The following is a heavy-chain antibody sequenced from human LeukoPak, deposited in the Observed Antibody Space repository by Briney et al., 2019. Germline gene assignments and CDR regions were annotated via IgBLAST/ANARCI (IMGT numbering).Heavy chain of an antibody. Sequence: GGSLRLSCAASGFTFSSYGMHWVRQAPGKGLEWVAVISYDGINKYYADSVKGRFTISRDNSKNTLYLQMNSLRAEDTAVYYCAKDPEYSSSSGFDYWGQGTLVTVSS. J-gene: IGHJ4*02. CDR1: GFTFSSYG. V-gene: IGHV3-30*18. D-gene: IGHD6-6*01. CDR3: AKDPEYSSSSGFDY. CDR2: ISYDGINK.